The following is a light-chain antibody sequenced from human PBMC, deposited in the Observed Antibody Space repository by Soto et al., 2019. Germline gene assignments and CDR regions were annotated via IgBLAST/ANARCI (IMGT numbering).Light chain of an antibody. J-gene: IGLJ2*01. V-gene: IGLV4-69*01. CDR3: QTWGSVIQV. Sequence: QLVLTQSPSASASLGASVKLTCTLSSGQSSYAIAWHQQRPEKGPRYLMKVDSDGSHNKGDGIPDRFSGSSSGTERYLTISSLQSEDEADYYCQTWGSVIQVFGGGTKVTVL. CDR2: VDSDGSH. CDR1: SGQSSYA.